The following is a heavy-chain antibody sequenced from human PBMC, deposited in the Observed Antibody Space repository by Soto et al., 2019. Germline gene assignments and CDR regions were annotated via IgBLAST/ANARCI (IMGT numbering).Heavy chain of an antibody. CDR2: VYQSGVT. CDR1: GDSYSISTYS. J-gene: IGHJ5*02. CDR3: SGMLYTSGLMFAP. Sequence: PSETLSLTCNMSGDSYSISTYSWSWIRQPPGKALQWIGFVYQSGVTSYNPSLASRVPISLDRSNNQCSLKLKSVTAADTAVYFCSGMLYTSGLMFAPWGPGTLVTVSS. D-gene: IGHD6-19*01. V-gene: IGHV4-30-2*01.